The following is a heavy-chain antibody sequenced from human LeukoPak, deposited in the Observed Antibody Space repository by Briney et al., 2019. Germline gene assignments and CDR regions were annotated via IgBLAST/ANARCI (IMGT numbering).Heavy chain of an antibody. CDR1: GFTVSSNY. CDR3: ARERRGFVDY. D-gene: IGHD3-10*01. J-gene: IGHJ4*02. CDR2: IYSGGST. Sequence: GGSLRLSCAASGFTVSSNYMSWVRQAPGKGLEWVSVIYSGGSTYYADSVKGRFTISRDNSKNTLYLQMNSLRADDTAVYYCARERRGFVDYWGQGTLVTVSS. V-gene: IGHV3-53*01.